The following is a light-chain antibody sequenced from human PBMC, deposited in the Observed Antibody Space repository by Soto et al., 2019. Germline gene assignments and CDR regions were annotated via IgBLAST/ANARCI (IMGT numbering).Light chain of an antibody. V-gene: IGLV1-40*01. CDR1: SSNIGAGFD. CDR3: CSYAGRYTYV. Sequence: QSVLTQPPSVSGAPGQRVTISCTGSSSNIGAGFDVHWYHQIAGTAPKLLIYGNSNRPSGVPDRFSGSKSGTSASLTISGLQSEDEADYYCCSYAGRYTYVFGTGTKVTVL. CDR2: GNS. J-gene: IGLJ1*01.